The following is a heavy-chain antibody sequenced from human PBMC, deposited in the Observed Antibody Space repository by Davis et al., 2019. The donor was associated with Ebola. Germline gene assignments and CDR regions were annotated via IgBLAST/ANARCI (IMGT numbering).Heavy chain of an antibody. Sequence: PGGSLRLSCAVYGGSFSGYYWSWIRQPPGKGLEWIGEINHSGSTNYNPSLKSRVTISVDTSKNQFSLKLSSVTAADTAVYYCARVQYSSSYLYYGMDVWGQGTTVTVSS. CDR3: ARVQYSSSYLYYGMDV. CDR1: GGSFSGYY. D-gene: IGHD6-6*01. V-gene: IGHV4-34*01. J-gene: IGHJ6*02. CDR2: INHSGST.